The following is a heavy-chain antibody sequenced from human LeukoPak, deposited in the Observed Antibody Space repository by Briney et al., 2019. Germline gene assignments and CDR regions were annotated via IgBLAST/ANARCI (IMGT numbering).Heavy chain of an antibody. D-gene: IGHD3-22*01. Sequence: ASVKVSCKASGYTFTGYYMHWVRQAPGQGLEWMGWINPNSGGTNYAQKFQGRVTMTRDTSISTAYMELSRLRSDATAVYYCAREIGDDSSLNAFDIWGQGTMVTVSS. J-gene: IGHJ3*02. V-gene: IGHV1-2*02. CDR3: AREIGDDSSLNAFDI. CDR2: INPNSGGT. CDR1: GYTFTGYY.